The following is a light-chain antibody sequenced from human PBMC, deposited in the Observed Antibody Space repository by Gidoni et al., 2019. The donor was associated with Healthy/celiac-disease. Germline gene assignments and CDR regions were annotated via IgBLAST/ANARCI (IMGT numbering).Light chain of an antibody. V-gene: IGKV1-39*01. J-gene: IGKJ1*01. CDR2: AAY. CDR1: QSISSY. Sequence: DIQLTQSPSSLSASVGDRVTITCRASQSISSYLNWYQQKPGKAPKLLIYAAYSVQSGVPSRFSGSGSGTDFTLTISSLQPEDFANYYCQQSYSTPWTFGQGTKVEIK. CDR3: QQSYSTPWT.